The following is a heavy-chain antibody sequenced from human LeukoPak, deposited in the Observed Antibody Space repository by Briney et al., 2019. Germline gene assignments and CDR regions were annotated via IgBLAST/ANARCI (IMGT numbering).Heavy chain of an antibody. Sequence: GRSLRLSCAASGFTFSSYGMHWVRQAPGKGLERVAVISYDGSNKYYADSVKGRFTISRDNSKNTLYLQMNSLRAEDTAVYYCAKGTVVYCDYWGQGTLVTVSS. V-gene: IGHV3-30*18. CDR2: ISYDGSNK. CDR3: AKGTVVYCDY. D-gene: IGHD2-21*01. CDR1: GFTFSSYG. J-gene: IGHJ4*02.